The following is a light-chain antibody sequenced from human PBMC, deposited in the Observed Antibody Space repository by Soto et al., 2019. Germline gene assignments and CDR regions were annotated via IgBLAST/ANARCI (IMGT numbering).Light chain of an antibody. CDR1: QDISTH. J-gene: IGKJ1*01. Sequence: EVVLTQSPDTLSLSPGERATLSCRASQDISTHVGWYQQKPGQTPRLLIYDASRRATGIPARFSGSGSGTDFILTISDLEPEDYGMYFCQQRSSWPTFGQGTKVEIK. CDR3: QQRSSWPT. CDR2: DAS. V-gene: IGKV3-11*01.